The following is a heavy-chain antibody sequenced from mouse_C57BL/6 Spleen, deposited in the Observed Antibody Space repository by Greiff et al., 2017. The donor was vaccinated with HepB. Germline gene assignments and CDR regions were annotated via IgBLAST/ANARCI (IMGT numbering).Heavy chain of an antibody. CDR1: GFSLSTSGMG. Sequence: VMLVESGPGILQSSQTLSLTCSFSGFSLSTSGMGVSWIRQPSGKGLEWLAHIYWDDDKRYNPSLKSRLTISKDTSRNQVFLKITSVDTADTATYYCARGLRDYYAMDYWGQGTSVTVSS. V-gene: IGHV8-12*01. CDR3: ARGLRDYYAMDY. CDR2: IYWDDDK. J-gene: IGHJ4*01. D-gene: IGHD1-1*01.